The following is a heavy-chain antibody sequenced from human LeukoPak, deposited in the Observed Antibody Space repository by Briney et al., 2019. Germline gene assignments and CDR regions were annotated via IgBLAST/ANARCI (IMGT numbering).Heavy chain of an antibody. V-gene: IGHV3-48*01. CDR1: GFTFSSYS. Sequence: GGSLRLSCAASGFTFSSYSMNWVRQAPGKGLEWVSYISSSSSTIYYADSVKGRFTISRDNAKNSLYLQMNSLRAEDTAVYYCARDRIVVVIHGAFDIWGQGTMVTVSS. J-gene: IGHJ3*02. CDR3: ARDRIVVVIHGAFDI. CDR2: ISSSSSTI. D-gene: IGHD3-22*01.